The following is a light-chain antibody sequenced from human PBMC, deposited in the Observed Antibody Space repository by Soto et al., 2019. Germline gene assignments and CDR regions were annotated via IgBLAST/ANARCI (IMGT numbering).Light chain of an antibody. CDR3: QQYNTWPLT. J-gene: IGKJ4*01. Sequence: EIVMTQSPATLSVSPGERATLSCRTSQSVSSNLAWYHQKPGQAPRLLIYGASTRATGIPAMFSGSGSGTEFTLTISCLQSEDVAVYYCQQYNTWPLTFGGGTRVEIK. V-gene: IGKV3-15*01. CDR2: GAS. CDR1: QSVSSN.